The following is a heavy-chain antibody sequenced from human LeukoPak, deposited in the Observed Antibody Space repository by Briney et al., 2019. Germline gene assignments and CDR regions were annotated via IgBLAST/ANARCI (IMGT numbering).Heavy chain of an antibody. J-gene: IGHJ4*02. Sequence: GGSLRLSCAASGFTFSSSEMNWVRQAPRQELEWVSVIYSGGSTYYADSVKGRFTISRDNSKNTLYLQMNSLRAEDTAVYYCAKLGNSGHYFDYWGQGTLVTVSS. D-gene: IGHD4-23*01. CDR3: AKLGNSGHYFDY. V-gene: IGHV3-53*01. CDR2: IYSGGST. CDR1: GFTFSSSE.